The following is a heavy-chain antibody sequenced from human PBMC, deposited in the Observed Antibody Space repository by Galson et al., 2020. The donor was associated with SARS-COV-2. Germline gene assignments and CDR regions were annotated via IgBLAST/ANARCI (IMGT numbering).Heavy chain of an antibody. J-gene: IGHJ6*02. D-gene: IGHD2-2*01. Sequence: GGSLRLSCAASGFTFSSYEMNWVRQAPGKGLEWVSYISSSGSTIYYADSVKGRFTISRDNAKNSLYLQMNSLRAEDTAVYYCARVPSFCTSANCHSYGMDVWGQGTTVTVSS. CDR2: ISSSGSTI. CDR3: ARVPSFCTSANCHSYGMDV. V-gene: IGHV3-48*03. CDR1: GFTFSSYE.